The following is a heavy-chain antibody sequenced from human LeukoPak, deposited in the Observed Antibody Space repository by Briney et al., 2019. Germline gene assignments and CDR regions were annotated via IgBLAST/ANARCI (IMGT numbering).Heavy chain of an antibody. V-gene: IGHV3-30*18. D-gene: IGHD6-13*01. Sequence: GGSLRLSCAASGFTLGSYWMGWARQAPGKGLEWVAVISFDGSNKYCSDSVKGRFTISRDNSKNTLYLQMNSLRAEDTAVYYCAKDPIPGRIAAAGTGWFDYWGQGTLVTVSS. CDR2: ISFDGSNK. J-gene: IGHJ5*01. CDR1: GFTLGSYW. CDR3: AKDPIPGRIAAAGTGWFDY.